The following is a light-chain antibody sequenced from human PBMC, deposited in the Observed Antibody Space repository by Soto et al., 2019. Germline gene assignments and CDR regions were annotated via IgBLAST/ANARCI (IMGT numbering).Light chain of an antibody. CDR2: GAS. CDR1: QSISTY. CDR3: QQYNSYVPYT. V-gene: IGKV1-5*01. Sequence: DIQMTQSPSTLSASVGDRVTITCRASQSISTYLAWYQQKAGKAPKLLIYGASNLESGVPSRFSGSGSGTEFALPISSLQPDDFATYSCQQYNSYVPYTFGQGTKLEIK. J-gene: IGKJ2*01.